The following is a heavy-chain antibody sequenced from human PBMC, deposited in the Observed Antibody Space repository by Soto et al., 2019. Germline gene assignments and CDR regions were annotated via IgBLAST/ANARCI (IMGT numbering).Heavy chain of an antibody. CDR1: GYSFTSYW. CDR3: ARQEGVEDYYYYGMDV. CDR2: IYPGDSDT. J-gene: IGHJ6*02. V-gene: IGHV5-51*01. Sequence: PGESLKISCKGSGYSFTSYWIGWVRQMPGKGLEWMGIIYPGDSDTRYSPSFQGQVTISADKSISTAYLQLSSLKASDTAMYYCARQEGVEDYYYYGMDVWGQGTTVTVSS. D-gene: IGHD2-8*01.